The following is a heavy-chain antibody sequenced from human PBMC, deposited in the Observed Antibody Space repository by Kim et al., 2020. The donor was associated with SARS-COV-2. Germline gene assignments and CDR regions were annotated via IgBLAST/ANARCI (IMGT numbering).Heavy chain of an antibody. V-gene: IGHV3-30*18. CDR1: GFTFSSYG. D-gene: IGHD6-13*01. CDR2: ISYDGSNK. Sequence: GGSLRLSCAASGFTFSSYGMHWVRQAPGKGLEWVAVISYDGSNKYYADSVKGRFTISRDNSKNTLYLQMNSLRAEDTAVYYCAKGEQQLQNGYYYYYGMDVWGQGTTVTVSS. CDR3: AKGEQQLQNGYYYYYGMDV. J-gene: IGHJ6*02.